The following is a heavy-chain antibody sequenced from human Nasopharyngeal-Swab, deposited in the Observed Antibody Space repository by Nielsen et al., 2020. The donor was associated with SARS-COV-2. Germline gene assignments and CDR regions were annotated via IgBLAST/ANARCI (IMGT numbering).Heavy chain of an antibody. V-gene: IGHV3-48*02. CDR3: ARDPSRGWYGAFDI. Sequence: GESLKISCAASGFTFSSYNMNWVRQAPGKGLEWISCITSSNTIYYADSVKGRFTISRDNAKNSLYLQMDSLRDGDTAVYYCARDPSRGWYGAFDIWGQGTMVTVFS. CDR1: GFTFSSYN. CDR2: ITSSNTI. D-gene: IGHD6-19*01. J-gene: IGHJ3*02.